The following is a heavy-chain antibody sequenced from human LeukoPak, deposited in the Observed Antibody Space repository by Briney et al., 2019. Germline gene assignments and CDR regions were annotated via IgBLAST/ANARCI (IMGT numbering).Heavy chain of an antibody. V-gene: IGHV3-53*03. CDR1: GFTVSGTY. CDR2: IYSRGTT. D-gene: IGHD4-17*01. Sequence: GGSLRLSCAASGFTVSGTYMNWVRQPPGKGLEWVSLIYSRGTTYYADSVKGRFTTSRDNSNSTLYLQMNSLRVDDTAMYYCTRGDDFGDSWGQGTLVTVSS. CDR3: TRGDDFGDS. J-gene: IGHJ4*02.